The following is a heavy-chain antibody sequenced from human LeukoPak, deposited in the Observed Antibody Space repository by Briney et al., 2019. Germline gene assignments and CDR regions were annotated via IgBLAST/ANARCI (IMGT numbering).Heavy chain of an antibody. Sequence: SETLSLTCTVSGGSINSYCWSWLRQPPGKGLEWIGYVYYSGSTNYNPSLKSRLTVSVDTSKNQFSLKLTSVTAADTAVYYCVRSVAHGAMPFDYWGQGTLVTVSS. D-gene: IGHD4/OR15-4a*01. V-gene: IGHV4-59*08. J-gene: IGHJ4*02. CDR1: GGSINSYC. CDR2: VYYSGST. CDR3: VRSVAHGAMPFDY.